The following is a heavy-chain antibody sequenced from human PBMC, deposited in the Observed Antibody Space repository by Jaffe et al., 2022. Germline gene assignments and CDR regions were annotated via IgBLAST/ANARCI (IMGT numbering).Heavy chain of an antibody. Sequence: QVQLVESGGGVVQPGGSLRLSCAASGFTFSSYGMHWVRQAPGKGLEWVAFIRYDGSNKYYADSVKGRFTISRDNSKNTLYLQMNSLRAEDTAVYYCAKDHRWLHHDAFDIWGQGTMVTVSS. D-gene: IGHD5-12*01. J-gene: IGHJ3*02. CDR3: AKDHRWLHHDAFDI. CDR2: IRYDGSNK. CDR1: GFTFSSYG. V-gene: IGHV3-30*02.